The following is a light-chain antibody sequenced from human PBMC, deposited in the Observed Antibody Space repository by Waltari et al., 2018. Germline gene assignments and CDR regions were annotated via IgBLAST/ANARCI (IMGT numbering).Light chain of an antibody. Sequence: DIQMTKSPSTLSASVGDRVTITCRASQSISGYLSWYQQKPGKAPKLLIYKESSLESGVPSRFSGSGSGTTFTLTISSLQPDDFATYFCQQYNTYSGTFGQGTTVEVK. V-gene: IGKV1-5*03. CDR2: KES. CDR1: QSISGY. J-gene: IGKJ1*01. CDR3: QQYNTYSGT.